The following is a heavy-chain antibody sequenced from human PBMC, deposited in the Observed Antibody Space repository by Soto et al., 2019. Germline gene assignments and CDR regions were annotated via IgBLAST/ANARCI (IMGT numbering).Heavy chain of an antibody. CDR1: GFTFSSYA. CDR2: ISGSGGST. CDR3: AKYLGVVIIGAPDY. J-gene: IGHJ4*02. Sequence: GGSLRLSCAASGFTFSSYAMSWVRQAPGKGLEWVSAISGSGGSTYYADSVKGRFTISRDNSKNTLYLQMNSLRAEDTAVYYCAKYLGVVIIGAPDYWGQGTLVTVSS. V-gene: IGHV3-23*01. D-gene: IGHD3-3*01.